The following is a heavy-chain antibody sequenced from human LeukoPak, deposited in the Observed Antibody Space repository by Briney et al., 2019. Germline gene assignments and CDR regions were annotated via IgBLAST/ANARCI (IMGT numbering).Heavy chain of an antibody. J-gene: IGHJ4*02. V-gene: IGHV3-15*01. CDR1: GFPFSNAW. Sequence: PGGSLRLSCVVSGFPFSNAWMNWVRQAPGKGLEWVGRIKSKSDGGTTEYAAPVKGRFTISRDDSKDTLSLQMNSLKTEDTAVYYCSLGGTKAYSWGQGTLVTVSS. CDR2: IKSKSDGGTT. CDR3: SLGGTKAYS. D-gene: IGHD3-16*01.